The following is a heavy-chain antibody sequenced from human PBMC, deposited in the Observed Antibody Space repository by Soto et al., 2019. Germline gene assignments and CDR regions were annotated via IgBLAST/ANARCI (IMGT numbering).Heavy chain of an antibody. V-gene: IGHV4-39*01. CDR2: IYYSGST. D-gene: IGHD2-2*03. Sequence: PSETLSLTCTVSGSSISSSSYYWGWIRQPPGKGLEWIGSIYYSGSTYYNPSLKSRVTISVDTSKNQFSLKLSSVTAADTAVYYCASSGDCSSTSCHEPWFDPWGQGTLVTAPQ. J-gene: IGHJ5*02. CDR1: GSSISSSSYY. CDR3: ASSGDCSSTSCHEPWFDP.